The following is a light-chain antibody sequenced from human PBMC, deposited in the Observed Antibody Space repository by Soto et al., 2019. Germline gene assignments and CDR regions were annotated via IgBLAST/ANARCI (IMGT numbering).Light chain of an antibody. V-gene: IGKV1-5*03. CDR1: QSIGSW. CDR3: QLYNSYLWR. Sequence: DIQMTQSPSTLSASVGDRVTITCRASQSIGSWLAWYQQKPGKAPKVLIFKASSLESGVPSRFSGSGSGTEFTLTISSLQPDDVATYYCQLYNSYLWRFGQGTKVDIK. J-gene: IGKJ1*01. CDR2: KAS.